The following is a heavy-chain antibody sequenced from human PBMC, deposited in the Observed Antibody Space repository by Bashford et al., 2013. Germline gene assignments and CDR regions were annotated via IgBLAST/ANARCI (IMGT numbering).Heavy chain of an antibody. D-gene: IGHD6-13*01. CDR1: GYSFTSYW. CDR3: ARQGYSSLDAFDI. CDR2: IDPSDSYT. J-gene: IGHJ3*02. V-gene: IGHV5-10-1*01. Sequence: ESLKISCKGSGYSFTSYWISWVRQMPGKGLEWMGRIDPSDSYTNYSPSFQGHVTISADKSISTAYLQWSSLKASDTAMYYCARQGYSSLDAFDIWGQGTMVTVSS.